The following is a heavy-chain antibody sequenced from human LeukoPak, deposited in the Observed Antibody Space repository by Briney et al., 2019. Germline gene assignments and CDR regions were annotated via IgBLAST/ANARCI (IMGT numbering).Heavy chain of an antibody. Sequence: GSLRLSCAASGFTFSSYSMNWVRQAPGKGLEWVSSISSSSSYIYYADSVKGRFTISRDNAKNSLYLQMNSLRAEDTAVYYCARHQVDYGDSTYYFDYWGQGTLVTVSS. D-gene: IGHD4-17*01. CDR2: ISSSSSYI. CDR3: ARHQVDYGDSTYYFDY. V-gene: IGHV3-21*01. J-gene: IGHJ4*02. CDR1: GFTFSSYS.